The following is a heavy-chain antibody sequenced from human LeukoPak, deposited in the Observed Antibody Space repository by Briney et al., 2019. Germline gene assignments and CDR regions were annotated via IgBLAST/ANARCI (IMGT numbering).Heavy chain of an antibody. V-gene: IGHV1-8*01. J-gene: IGHJ4*02. D-gene: IGHD2-21*01. CDR3: ARYSGGFDY. CDR2: MNPNSGNT. Sequence: ASVKVSCKASGYTFTNYNINWVRQATGQGLEWTGWMNPNSGNTGYAQKFQGRVTMTRNTSISTAYMELSSLRSEDTAVFYCARYSGGFDYWGQGTLVTVSS. CDR1: GYTFTNYN.